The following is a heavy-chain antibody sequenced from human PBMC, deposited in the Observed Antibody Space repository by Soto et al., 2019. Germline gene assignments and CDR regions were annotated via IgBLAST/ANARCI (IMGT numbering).Heavy chain of an antibody. J-gene: IGHJ4*02. Sequence: SEALSLTCTVSGCSISSYYWSWFRPATGKGLEWIGEIHPSGSTYYNPSLTSRVTMSLDTSKNQFSLRLSSVTAADTAMYYFSRGLDPYQGGNSWAQGTLVTVPS. CDR1: GCSISSYY. V-gene: IGHV4-34*01. CDR3: SRGLDPYQGGNS. CDR2: IHPSGST. D-gene: IGHD2-2*01.